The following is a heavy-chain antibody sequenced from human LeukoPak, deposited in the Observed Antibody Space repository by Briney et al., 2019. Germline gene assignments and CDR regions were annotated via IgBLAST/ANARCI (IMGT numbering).Heavy chain of an antibody. Sequence: TLSLTCTVSGGSISRYYWSWIRQPPGKALEWLALIYWDDDKRYSPSLKSRLTITKDTSKNQVVLTMTNMDPVDTATYYCARRKGGPFDYWGQGTLVTVSS. J-gene: IGHJ4*02. CDR1: GGSISRYYW. V-gene: IGHV2-5*08. D-gene: IGHD1-14*01. CDR2: IYWDDDK. CDR3: ARRKGGPFDY.